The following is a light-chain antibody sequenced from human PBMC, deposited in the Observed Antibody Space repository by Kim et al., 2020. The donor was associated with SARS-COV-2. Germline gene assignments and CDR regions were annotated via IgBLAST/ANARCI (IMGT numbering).Light chain of an antibody. CDR2: EGN. Sequence: QSALTQPASVSGPPGQWITISCTGSSSDVGNYNLVSWYQQYPGKAPKLVIYEGNKRYFGVSDRFSGSKSGNTASLTISGLQAEDEADYYCSSYAGRNTPVLFGGGTQVTVL. J-gene: IGLJ2*01. V-gene: IGLV2-23*01. CDR1: SSDVGNYNL. CDR3: SSYAGRNTPVL.